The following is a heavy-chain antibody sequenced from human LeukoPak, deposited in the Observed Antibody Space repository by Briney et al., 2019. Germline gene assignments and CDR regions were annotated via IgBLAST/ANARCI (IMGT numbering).Heavy chain of an antibody. J-gene: IGHJ4*02. V-gene: IGHV3-48*02. CDR1: EFTFSSYA. CDR2: ISSNSITI. D-gene: IGHD6-13*01. Sequence: GGSLRLSCAASEFTFSSYAMTWVRQTPGKGLKWVSYISSNSITIYYADSVKGRFTISRDSAKNSLYLQMNSLRDEDTAVYYCERGYSALDYWGQGTLVTVSS. CDR3: ERGYSALDY.